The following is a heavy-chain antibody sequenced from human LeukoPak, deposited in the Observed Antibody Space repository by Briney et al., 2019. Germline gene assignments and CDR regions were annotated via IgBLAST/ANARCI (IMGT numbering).Heavy chain of an antibody. CDR1: GFTFSSYA. CDR2: ISSNGGST. CDR3: ARRYYYGTSGYSYAYYLDY. V-gene: IGHV3-64*01. Sequence: GGSLRLSCAASGFTFSSYAMHWVRQAPGKGLEYVSNISSNGGSTYYANSVKGRFTISTDSSKSTLYLQMGSLRAEDMAVYYCARRYYYGTSGYSYAYYLDYWGQGTLVTVSS. D-gene: IGHD3-22*01. J-gene: IGHJ4*02.